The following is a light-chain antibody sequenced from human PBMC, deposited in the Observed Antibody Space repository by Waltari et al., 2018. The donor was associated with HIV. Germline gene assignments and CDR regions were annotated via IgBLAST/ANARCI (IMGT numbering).Light chain of an antibody. CDR2: YDS. CDR1: NIGSKS. V-gene: IGLV3-21*04. J-gene: IGLJ1*01. CDR3: QVWDSSSDHYV. Sequence: SYVLTQPPSVSVAPGKTARITCGGNNIGSKSVHWYQQKPGQATVLVIYYDSDRHSGIPERFSGSNSGNTATLTISMVEAGDEADYYCQVWDSSSDHYVFGTGTKVTVL.